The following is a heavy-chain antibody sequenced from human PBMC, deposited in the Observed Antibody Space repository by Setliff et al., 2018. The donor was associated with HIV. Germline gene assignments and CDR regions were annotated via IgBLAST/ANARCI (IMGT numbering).Heavy chain of an antibody. CDR1: GGSISSGDYY. Sequence: PSETLSLTCTVSGGSISSGDYYWSWIRQPPGKGLEWIGTLYFSGSASYNSSLKSRVTISGDPSNNQLSLSLSSVTAADTAVYYCARPVSKYFYGMDVWGLGTTVTVS. CDR2: LYFSGSA. V-gene: IGHV4-61*08. CDR3: ARPVSKYFYGMDV. J-gene: IGHJ6*02.